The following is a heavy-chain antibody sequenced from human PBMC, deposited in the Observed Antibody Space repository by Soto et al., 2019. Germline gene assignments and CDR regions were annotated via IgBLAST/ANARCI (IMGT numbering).Heavy chain of an antibody. Sequence: GESLKISCKGSGYSFTSYWISWVRQMPGKGLEWMGRIDPSDSYTNYSPSFQGHVTISADKSISTAYLQWSSLKASDTAMYYCVRHGDSSGYPDDCDIWGQGTMVTVSS. J-gene: IGHJ3*02. CDR3: VRHGDSSGYPDDCDI. CDR1: GYSFTSYW. D-gene: IGHD3-22*01. V-gene: IGHV5-10-1*01. CDR2: IDPSDSYT.